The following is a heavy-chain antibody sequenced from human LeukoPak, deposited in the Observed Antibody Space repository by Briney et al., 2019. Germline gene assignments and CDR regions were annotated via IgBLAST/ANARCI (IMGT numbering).Heavy chain of an antibody. CDR1: GFAFSDYS. CDR2: IRGSGSGM. V-gene: IGHV3-48*01. D-gene: IGHD3-22*01. Sequence: GGSLRLSCAASGFAFSDYSMNWVRQAPGKGLEWVANIRGSGSGMGSGNYYAGSVKGRFTISRDNSKNTLYLQMNSLRAEDTAVYYCAKDLRRYYDSSGYGGAFDIWGQGTMVTVSS. J-gene: IGHJ3*02. CDR3: AKDLRRYYDSSGYGGAFDI.